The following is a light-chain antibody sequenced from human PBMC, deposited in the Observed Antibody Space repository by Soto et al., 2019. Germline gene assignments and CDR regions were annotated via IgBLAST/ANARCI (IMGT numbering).Light chain of an antibody. CDR3: SSFTSGGTWV. CDR1: SSDVGAYNH. Sequence: QSALTQPASVSGSPGQSITISCTGTSSDVGAYNHVSWYQQHPGKVPKVMIYEVNNRPSGVSNRFSASKSGNTASLTISGLQAEDEATYYSSSFTSGGTWVFGGGTKLTVL. V-gene: IGLV2-14*03. J-gene: IGLJ3*02. CDR2: EVN.